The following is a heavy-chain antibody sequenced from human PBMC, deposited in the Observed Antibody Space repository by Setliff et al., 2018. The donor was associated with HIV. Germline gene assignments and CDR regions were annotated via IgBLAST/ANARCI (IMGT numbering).Heavy chain of an antibody. CDR2: ISSSSSTI. D-gene: IGHD1-26*01. V-gene: IGHV3-48*01. CDR3: AKGFLVGSLVRGDDAFDI. J-gene: IGHJ3*02. Sequence: PGGSLRLSCAASGFTFSSYSMNWVRQAPGKGLEWVSSISSSSSTIYYADSVKGRFTISRDNSKNTLYLQMNSLRAEDTAVYYCAKGFLVGSLVRGDDAFDIWGQGTMVTVSS. CDR1: GFTFSSYS.